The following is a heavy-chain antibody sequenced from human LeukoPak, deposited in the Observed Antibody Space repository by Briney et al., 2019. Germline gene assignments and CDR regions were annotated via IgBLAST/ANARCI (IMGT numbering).Heavy chain of an antibody. D-gene: IGHD2-2*01. CDR2: IYHSGST. CDR1: GGSISSSNW. V-gene: IGHV4-4*02. J-gene: IGHJ3*02. Sequence: PSETLSLTCAVSGGSISSSNWWSWVRQPPGKGLEWIGEIYHSGSTNYNPSLKSRVTISVDKSKNQFSLKLSSVTAADTAVYYCARKRSDCSSTSCYQAFDIWGQGTMVTVSS. CDR3: ARKRSDCSSTSCYQAFDI.